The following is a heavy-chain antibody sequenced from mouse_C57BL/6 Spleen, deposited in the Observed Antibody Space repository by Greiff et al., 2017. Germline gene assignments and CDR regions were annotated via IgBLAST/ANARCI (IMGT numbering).Heavy chain of an antibody. CDR3: ARGGGSSYYAMDY. J-gene: IGHJ4*01. CDR2: IDPSDSYT. Sequence: LQQPGAELVKPGASVKLSCKASGYTFTSYWMQWVKQRPGQGLEWIGEIDPSDSYTNYNQKFKGKATLTVDTSSSTAYMQRSSLTSEDSAVYYCARGGGSSYYAMDYWGQGTSVTVSS. D-gene: IGHD1-1*01. V-gene: IGHV1-50*01. CDR1: GYTFTSYW.